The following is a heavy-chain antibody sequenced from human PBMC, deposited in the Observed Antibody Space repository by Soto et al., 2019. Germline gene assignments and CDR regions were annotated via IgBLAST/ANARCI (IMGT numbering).Heavy chain of an antibody. CDR2: IKDRDYGGTA. CDR3: TTNDY. Sequence: GGSLRLSCVASGFNFSDAWMTWVRQAPGKGLEWVGRIKDRDYGGTADYAASVKGRFTMSRDDSTNMLFLQMNSLKSEDTAVYYCTTNDYWGQGTKVTV. J-gene: IGHJ4*02. CDR1: GFNFSDAW. V-gene: IGHV3-15*01.